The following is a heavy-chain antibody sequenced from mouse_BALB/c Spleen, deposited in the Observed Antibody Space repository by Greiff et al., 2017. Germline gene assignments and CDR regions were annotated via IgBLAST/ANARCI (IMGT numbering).Heavy chain of an antibody. V-gene: IGHV1S26*01. CDR1: GYTFTSYW. CDR2: INPSTGYT. CDR3: ASPFYYAMDY. J-gene: IGHJ4*01. Sequence: VQLQQSGPELVKPGASVKISCKASGYTFTSYWMHWVKQRPGQGLEWIGYINPSTGYTEYNQKFKDKATLTADKSSSTAYMQLSSLTSEDSAVYYCASPFYYAMDYWGQGTSVTVSS.